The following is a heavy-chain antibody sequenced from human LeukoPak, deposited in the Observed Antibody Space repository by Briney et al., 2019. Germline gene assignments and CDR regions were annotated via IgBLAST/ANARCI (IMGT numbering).Heavy chain of an antibody. Sequence: SETLSLTCTVSGGSISSYYWSWIRQPPGKGLEWIGYIFYSGSTNYNPSLKSRVTISVDTSKNQFSLKLSSVTAADTAVYYCASTSYCSSTSCPLRYWGQGTLVTVSS. CDR2: IFYSGST. V-gene: IGHV4-59*08. D-gene: IGHD2-2*01. CDR1: GGSISSYY. J-gene: IGHJ4*02. CDR3: ASTSYCSSTSCPLRY.